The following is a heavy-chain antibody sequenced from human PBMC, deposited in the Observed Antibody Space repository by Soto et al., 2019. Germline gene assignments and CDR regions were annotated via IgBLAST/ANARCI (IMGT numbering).Heavy chain of an antibody. J-gene: IGHJ4*02. CDR1: GGTFSSYA. V-gene: IGHV1-69*01. D-gene: IGHD3-22*01. CDR3: SRAKKYYYDDSGQGHPFDY. Sequence: QVQLVQSGAEVKKPGSSVKVSCKASGGTFSSYAISWVRQAPGQGLEWMGGIIPIVGTANYAQKFQGRVTITADESTSTAYIELSRLRSEDTVMYYCSRAKKYYYDDSGQGHPFDYWGQGTLVTVCS. CDR2: IIPIVGTA.